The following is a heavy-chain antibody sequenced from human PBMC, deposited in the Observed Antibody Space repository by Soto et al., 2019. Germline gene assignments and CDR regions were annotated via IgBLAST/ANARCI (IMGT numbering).Heavy chain of an antibody. CDR1: GGTFSSYA. Sequence: SVKVSCKASGGTFSSYAISWVRQAPGQGLEWMGGIIPIFGTANYAQKFQGRVTITADESTSTAYMELSSLRSEDTAVYYCARGDYGSGSYYFYYYGMDVWGQGTTVTVS. J-gene: IGHJ6*02. D-gene: IGHD3-10*01. CDR3: ARGDYGSGSYYFYYYGMDV. V-gene: IGHV1-69*13. CDR2: IIPIFGTA.